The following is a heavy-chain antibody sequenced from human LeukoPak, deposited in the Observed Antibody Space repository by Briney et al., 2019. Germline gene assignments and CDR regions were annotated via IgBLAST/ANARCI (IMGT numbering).Heavy chain of an antibody. J-gene: IGHJ5*02. CDR1: GYTLTELS. CDR3: ATTYYCNGGSCYSNWFDP. D-gene: IGHD2-15*01. CDR2: FDPEDGGT. Sequence: ASVKVSCKVSGYTLTELSMHWVRQAPGKGLEWMGGFDPEDGGTIYAQKFQGRVTMTEDTSTDTAYMELSSLRSEDTAVYYCATTYYCNGGSCYSNWFDPWGQGTLVTVSS. V-gene: IGHV1-24*01.